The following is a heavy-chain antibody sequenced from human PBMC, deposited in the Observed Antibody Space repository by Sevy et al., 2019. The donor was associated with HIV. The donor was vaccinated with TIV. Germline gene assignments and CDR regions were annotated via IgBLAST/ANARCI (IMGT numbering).Heavy chain of an antibody. CDR3: AKCLRPVTNQWSFDP. CDR1: GFTFSSSA. D-gene: IGHD2-8*01. CDR2: ITSNGGST. V-gene: IGHV3-23*01. Sequence: GGSLRLSCAASGFTFSSSAMTWVRQAPGKGLEWVSAITSNGGSTFYADSVKGRFTISRDISQNTLFLQMNSLRAEDTAVYYCAKCLRPVTNQWSFDPWGQGTLVTVSS. J-gene: IGHJ5*02.